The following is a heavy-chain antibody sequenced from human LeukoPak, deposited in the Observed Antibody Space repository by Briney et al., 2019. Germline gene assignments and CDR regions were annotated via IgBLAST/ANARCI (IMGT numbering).Heavy chain of an antibody. CDR3: ARVYCSSTSCPWGFDP. CDR2: INPNSGGT. D-gene: IGHD2-2*01. Sequence: ASVKVSCKASGYTFTGYYMHWVRQAPGQGLELMGWINPNSGGTNYAQKFQGRVTMTRDTSISTAYMELSRLRSDDTAVYYCARVYCSSTSCPWGFDPWGQGTLVTVSS. J-gene: IGHJ5*02. CDR1: GYTFTGYY. V-gene: IGHV1-2*02.